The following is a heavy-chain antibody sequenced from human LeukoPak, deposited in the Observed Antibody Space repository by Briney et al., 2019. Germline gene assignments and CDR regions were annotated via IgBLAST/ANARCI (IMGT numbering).Heavy chain of an antibody. CDR3: ARSGLVIRLGELSLYLVY. V-gene: IGHV1-2*02. D-gene: IGHD3-16*02. CDR1: GGTFSSYA. CDR2: INPNSGGT. Sequence: EASVKVSCKASGGTFSSYAISWVRQAPGQGLEWMGWINPNSGGTNYAQKFQGRVTMTRDTSISTAYMELSRLRSDDTAVYYCARSGLVIRLGELSLYLVYWGQGTLVTVSS. J-gene: IGHJ4*02.